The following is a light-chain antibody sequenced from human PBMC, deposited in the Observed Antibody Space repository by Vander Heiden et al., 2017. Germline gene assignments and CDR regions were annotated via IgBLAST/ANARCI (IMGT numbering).Light chain of an antibody. J-gene: IGKJ4*01. Sequence: IQMTQSPSSLSASVGDRVTITCRASESNSSYINWYQQKQGKAPKLLIYAASSLQSGVPSRFSGSGSGTDFNLTISSLQPEDVATYYCQQSYSTPLTFGGGTKVEIK. CDR2: AAS. V-gene: IGKV1-39*01. CDR1: ESNSSY. CDR3: QQSYSTPLT.